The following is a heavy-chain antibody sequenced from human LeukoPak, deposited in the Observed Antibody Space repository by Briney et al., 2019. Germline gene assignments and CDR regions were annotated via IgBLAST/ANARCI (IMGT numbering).Heavy chain of an antibody. D-gene: IGHD1-26*01. V-gene: IGHV3-53*01. CDR2: IHSGDSA. CDR3: AKGDSGSYFAY. Sequence: GGSLRLSCAASGFTVSSNYMSWVRQAPRKGLEWVSMIHSGDSAYYADSVKGRFTISRDISKNMLYLQMNSLRAEDTAVYYCAKGDSGSYFAYWGQGTLVTVSS. CDR1: GFTVSSNY. J-gene: IGHJ4*02.